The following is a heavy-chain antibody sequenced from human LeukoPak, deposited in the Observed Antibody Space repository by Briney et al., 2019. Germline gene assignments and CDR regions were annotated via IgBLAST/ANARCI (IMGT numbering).Heavy chain of an antibody. V-gene: IGHV4-34*01. CDR3: ARLDF. J-gene: IGHJ3*01. Sequence: SETLSLTCAVYGGSFSGYYWSWIRQPPGKGLEWIGGINHSGSTNYNPSLKSRVTISVDTSKNQFSLKLSSVTAADTAVYYCARLDFWGQGTMVTVSS. CDR2: INHSGST. CDR1: GGSFSGYY.